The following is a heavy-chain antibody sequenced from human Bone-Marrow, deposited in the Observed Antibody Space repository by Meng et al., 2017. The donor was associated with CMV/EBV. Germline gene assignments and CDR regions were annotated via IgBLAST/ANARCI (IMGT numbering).Heavy chain of an antibody. CDR3: ASDGTVVAATDY. J-gene: IGHJ4*02. D-gene: IGHD2-15*01. V-gene: IGHV4-38-2*02. CDR1: GYSISSGYY. Sequence: GSLRLSCTVSGYSISSGYYWGWIRQPPGKGLEWIGSIYHSGSTYYNPSLKSRVTISVDTSKNRFSLKLSSVTAADTAVYYCASDGTVVAATDYWGQGTLVTVSS. CDR2: IYHSGST.